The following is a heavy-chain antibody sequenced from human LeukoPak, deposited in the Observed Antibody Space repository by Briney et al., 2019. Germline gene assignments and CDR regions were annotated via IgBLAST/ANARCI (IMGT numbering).Heavy chain of an antibody. J-gene: IGHJ4*02. CDR3: ARHPVWLYYFES. CDR1: GGSISDYY. D-gene: IGHD5-24*01. CDR2: IYYSGNT. Sequence: SETLSLTCTVSGGSISDYYWSWIRQPPGKGLEWIGYIYYSGNTNYNPSLRSRVTISVDTSKNQISLTLSSVTAADTDVYYCARHPVWLYYFESWGPGALVTVSS. V-gene: IGHV4-59*01.